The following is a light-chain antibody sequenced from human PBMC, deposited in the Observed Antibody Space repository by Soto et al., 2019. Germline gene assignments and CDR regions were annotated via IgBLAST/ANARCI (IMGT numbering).Light chain of an antibody. J-gene: IGKJ4*01. Sequence: DIQMTQSPSSVSASVGDTVTITCRASQDIRRWLAWYQQKPGRAPQLLISDAFRLQSGVPSRFSGSGSGTHFTLTISSLQPEEFATYFCQHAYSFPSFGGGTRVEIK. CDR2: DAF. CDR1: QDIRRW. CDR3: QHAYSFPS. V-gene: IGKV1-12*02.